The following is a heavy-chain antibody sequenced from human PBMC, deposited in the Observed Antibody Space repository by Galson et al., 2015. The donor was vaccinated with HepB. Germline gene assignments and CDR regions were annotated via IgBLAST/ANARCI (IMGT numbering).Heavy chain of an antibody. V-gene: IGHV3-23*01. CDR3: AKDFRGWGIAAAGWDY. CDR1: GFTFSSYA. D-gene: IGHD6-13*01. Sequence: SLRLSCAASGFTFSSYAMSWVRQAPGKGLEWVSGISGSGRNTYYADSLKGRFTISRDNSKNTLYLQMNSLTAEDTAVYYCAKDFRGWGIAAAGWDYWGQGSLVTVSS. J-gene: IGHJ4*02. CDR2: ISGSGRNT.